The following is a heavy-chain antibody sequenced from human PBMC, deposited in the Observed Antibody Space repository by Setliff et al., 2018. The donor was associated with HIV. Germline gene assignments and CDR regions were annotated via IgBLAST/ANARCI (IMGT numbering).Heavy chain of an antibody. V-gene: IGHV4-4*07. Sequence: SETLSLTCSVSGGSISDYYWSWVRQPAGKGLEWIGRIYTGGSTKFNPSLGGRASLSVDTSKNQFSLKLKSVTAADTAVYFCARHVYSSGWGYVYHLDSWGQGTLVTVSS. CDR3: ARHVYSSGWGYVYHLDS. CDR1: GGSISDYY. D-gene: IGHD6-19*01. CDR2: IYTGGST. J-gene: IGHJ4*02.